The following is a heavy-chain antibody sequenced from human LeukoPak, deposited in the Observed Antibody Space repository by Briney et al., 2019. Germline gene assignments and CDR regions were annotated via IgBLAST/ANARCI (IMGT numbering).Heavy chain of an antibody. V-gene: IGHV4-61*03. CDR1: GYSISSGYY. D-gene: IGHD1-1*01. CDR2: VDHTGST. Sequence: PSETLSLTCTVSGYSISSGYYWGWVRQPPGEGLGWIGYVDHTGSTNFNPSLNGRVSRARDTTKNLFSLRLRSVTAADTAVYFCARGRVSSSTWYSTYYYYFYMDVWGKGTTVTVSS. J-gene: IGHJ6*03. CDR3: ARGRVSSSTWYSTYYYYFYMDV.